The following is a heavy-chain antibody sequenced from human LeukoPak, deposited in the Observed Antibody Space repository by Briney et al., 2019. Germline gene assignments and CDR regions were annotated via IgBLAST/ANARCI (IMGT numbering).Heavy chain of an antibody. CDR1: GFTFDDYA. CDR3: ARDRSISGVVTLDY. V-gene: IGHV3-9*01. Sequence: PGRSLRLSCAASGFTFDDYAMHWVRQAPGKGLEWVSGISWNSGSIGYADSVKGRFTISRDNAKNSLYLQMNSLRAEDTAVYYCARDRSISGVVTLDYWGQGTLVTVSS. CDR2: ISWNSGSI. J-gene: IGHJ4*02. D-gene: IGHD3-3*01.